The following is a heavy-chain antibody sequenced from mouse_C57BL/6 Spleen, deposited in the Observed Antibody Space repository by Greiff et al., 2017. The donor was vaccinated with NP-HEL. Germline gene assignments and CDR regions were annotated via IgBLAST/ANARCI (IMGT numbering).Heavy chain of an antibody. CDR3: AKSLYDGYSLIAY. V-gene: IGHV1-18*01. Sequence: VQLQQSGPELVKPGASVKIPCKASGYTFTDYNMDWVKQSHGKSLEWIGDINPNNGGTSYNQKFKGKATLTVDKSSSTAYMELRSLTSEDTAVYYCAKSLYDGYSLIAYWGQGTLVTVSA. J-gene: IGHJ3*01. CDR2: INPNNGGT. CDR1: GYTFTDYN. D-gene: IGHD2-3*01.